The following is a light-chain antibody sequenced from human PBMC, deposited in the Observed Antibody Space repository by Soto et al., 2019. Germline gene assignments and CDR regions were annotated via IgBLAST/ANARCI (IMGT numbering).Light chain of an antibody. CDR2: AAT. Sequence: DIQMTQSPSSLSASVGHRFTITCRASQGIRNDLGWYQQKPGKAPKRLMHAATSLQSGVPSRFRGSGSGTDFTITISSLQTEDFATYYCLQHNSYPLTFGHGTRLEIK. V-gene: IGKV1-17*01. CDR3: LQHNSYPLT. CDR1: QGIRND. J-gene: IGKJ5*01.